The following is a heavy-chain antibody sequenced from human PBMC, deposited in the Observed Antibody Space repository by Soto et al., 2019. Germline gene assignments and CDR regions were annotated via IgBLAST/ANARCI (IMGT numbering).Heavy chain of an antibody. J-gene: IGHJ4*02. Sequence: EVQLVDSGGGLVQPGGSLRLSCTASGFTFSDHYADWIRQAPGKGLEWVARSRNKANSYTTEYAASVKGRFTISRDDSKNSVHLQMNSLNTDDTAVYYCTRDVIGGSFYFGYWGQGTLVTVSS. D-gene: IGHD2-15*01. CDR2: SRNKANSYTT. V-gene: IGHV3-72*01. CDR1: GFTFSDHY. CDR3: TRDVIGGSFYFGY.